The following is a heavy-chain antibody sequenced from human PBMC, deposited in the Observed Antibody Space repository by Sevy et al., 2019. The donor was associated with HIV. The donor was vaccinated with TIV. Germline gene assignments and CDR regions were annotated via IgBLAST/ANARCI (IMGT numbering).Heavy chain of an antibody. V-gene: IGHV3-33*01. CDR1: GFTFSTYG. D-gene: IGHD6-19*01. CDR3: ARENIAVAGIGYYFDH. CDR2: IWYDGSNK. Sequence: GGSLRLSCVASGFTFSTYGMRWVRQAPGKGLEWVAVIWYDGSNKAYVDSVKGRFTISRDNSKDTLYLQMNSLRAEDTAVYYCARENIAVAGIGYYFDHWGQGTLVTVSS. J-gene: IGHJ4*02.